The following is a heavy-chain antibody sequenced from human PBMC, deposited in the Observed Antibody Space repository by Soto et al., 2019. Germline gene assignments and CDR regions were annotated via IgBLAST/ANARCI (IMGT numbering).Heavy chain of an antibody. D-gene: IGHD3-3*01. J-gene: IGHJ5*02. Sequence: SETLSLTCTVSGGSISSYYWSWIRQPPGKGLEWIGYIYYSGSTNYNPSLKSRVTISVDTSKNQFSLKLSSVTAADTAVYYCARDHYDFWSGPPSHWFDPWGQGTLVTVSS. CDR1: GGSISSYY. CDR2: IYYSGST. V-gene: IGHV4-59*01. CDR3: ARDHYDFWSGPPSHWFDP.